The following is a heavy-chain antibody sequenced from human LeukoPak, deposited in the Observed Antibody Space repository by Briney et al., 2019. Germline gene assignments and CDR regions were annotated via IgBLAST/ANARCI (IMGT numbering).Heavy chain of an antibody. CDR1: GFKFYGNT. CDR2: VSLNSDRI. CDR3: GRDMRDSGTSDSFDY. J-gene: IGHJ4*02. Sequence: GGSLRLSCAASGFKFYGNTMHWVRQVPGKGLEWVSGVSLNSDRIDYADSVKGRFSTSRDNARNSLFLQMDSLRAEDTTCLYWGRDMRDSGTSDSFDYWGQGALVTVSS. D-gene: IGHD1-26*01. V-gene: IGHV3-9*01.